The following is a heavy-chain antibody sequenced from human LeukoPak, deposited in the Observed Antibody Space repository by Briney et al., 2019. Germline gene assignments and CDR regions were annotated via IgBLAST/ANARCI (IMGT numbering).Heavy chain of an antibody. D-gene: IGHD2-21*01. V-gene: IGHV1-24*01. J-gene: IGHJ4*02. CDR2: FDPEDGET. CDR1: GYTLTELS. CDR3: VRGCGLAHCPYYLDF. Sequence: ASVKVSCKVSGYTLTELSMHWVRQAPGKGLEWMGGFDPEDGETIYAQKFQGRVTMTEDTSTDTAYMELSSLRSEDTAVYYCVRGCGLAHCPYYLDFWGQGALVTVLS.